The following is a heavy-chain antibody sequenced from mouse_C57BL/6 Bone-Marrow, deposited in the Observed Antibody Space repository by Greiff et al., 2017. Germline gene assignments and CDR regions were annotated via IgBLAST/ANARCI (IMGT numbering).Heavy chain of an antibody. CDR2: IYPGGGYT. D-gene: IGHD2-1*01. CDR3: ARDGNYYAMDY. J-gene: IGHJ4*01. Sequence: QVQLKESGAELVRPGTSVKMSCKASGYTFTNYWIGWAKQRPGHGLEWIGDIYPGGGYTNYNEKFKGKATLTAEKSASTAYMQFSSLTSEDSAIYYWARDGNYYAMDYWGQGTSVTVSS. V-gene: IGHV1-63*01. CDR1: GYTFTNYW.